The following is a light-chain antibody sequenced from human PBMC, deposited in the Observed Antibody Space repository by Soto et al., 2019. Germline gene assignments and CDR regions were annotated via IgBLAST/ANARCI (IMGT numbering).Light chain of an antibody. Sequence: DIPMTQSPSTLSASVGDRVTITCRASQSISSWLAWYQQKPGKAPKLLIYKASSLESGVPSRFSGSGSGTEFTLTISSLQPDDFATYYCQLYNDYSWTFGQGTKVEIK. V-gene: IGKV1-5*03. CDR1: QSISSW. CDR2: KAS. J-gene: IGKJ1*01. CDR3: QLYNDYSWT.